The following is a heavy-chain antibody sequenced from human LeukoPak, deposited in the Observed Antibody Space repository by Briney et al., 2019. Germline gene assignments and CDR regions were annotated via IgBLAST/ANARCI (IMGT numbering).Heavy chain of an antibody. D-gene: IGHD3-22*01. CDR2: ISSSGSII. CDR3: ARRGYYYDSSGYRHRFYFDY. Sequence: GGSLRLSCAASGFTFSDYYMSWIRQAPGKGLEWVSYISSSGSIIYYADSVKGRFTISRDNAKNSLYLQMNSLRAEDTAVYYCARRGYYYDSSGYRHRFYFDYWGQGTLVTVSS. V-gene: IGHV3-11*01. CDR1: GFTFSDYY. J-gene: IGHJ4*02.